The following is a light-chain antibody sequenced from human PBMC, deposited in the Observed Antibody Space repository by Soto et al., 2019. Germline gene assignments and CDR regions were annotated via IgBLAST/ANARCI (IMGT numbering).Light chain of an antibody. Sequence: DIQMTQSPCILSASVGDRVTITCRASQSIRSWLAWYQQKPGKAPKLLIYDAYSLESGVPSRFSGRRSGTEFTLTISSLQPDDFATYYCQQYNGYSTWTFGQGTKVDIK. CDR1: QSIRSW. CDR2: DAY. V-gene: IGKV1-5*01. J-gene: IGKJ1*01. CDR3: QQYNGYSTWT.